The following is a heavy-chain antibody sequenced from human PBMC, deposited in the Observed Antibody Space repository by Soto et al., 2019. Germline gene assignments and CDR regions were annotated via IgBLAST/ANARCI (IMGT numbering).Heavy chain of an antibody. CDR3: TRGDCPGGGCYSGFN. D-gene: IGHD2-15*01. Sequence: EVQLVESGGGLVQPGGSLRLSCAASGFSFSDYYMDWVRQAPGTGLEWVARTRNKVNRYTTEYAASVKGRFTISRDDSKNSLYLQMNSLITEDTAVYYCTRGDCPGGGCYSGFNWGQGTLVTVSS. CDR2: TRNKVNRYTT. V-gene: IGHV3-72*01. CDR1: GFSFSDYY. J-gene: IGHJ4*02.